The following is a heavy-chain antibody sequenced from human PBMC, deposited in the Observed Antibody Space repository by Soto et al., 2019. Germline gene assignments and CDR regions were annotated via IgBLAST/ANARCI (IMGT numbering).Heavy chain of an antibody. J-gene: IGHJ6*02. CDR1: GFTFSSYW. V-gene: IGHV3-74*01. Sequence: PGRSLRLSCAASGFTFSSYWMHWVRQAPGKGLVWVSRINSDGSSTSYADSVKGRFAISRDNAKNTLYLQMNSLRAEDTAVYYCARMWAVAGLYYYYGMDVWGQGTTVTVSS. CDR3: ARMWAVAGLYYYYGMDV. CDR2: INSDGSST. D-gene: IGHD6-19*01.